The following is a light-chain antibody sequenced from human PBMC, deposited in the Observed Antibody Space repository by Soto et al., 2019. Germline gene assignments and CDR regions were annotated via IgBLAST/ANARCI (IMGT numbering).Light chain of an antibody. J-gene: IGKJ5*01. CDR3: QQYESLPLT. CDR1: QDINKN. V-gene: IGKV1-33*01. Sequence: DIQMTQSPSSLSASVGDRVTITCQASQDINKNLIWYQQKPGKAPKLLIYDASDLETGVPSRFSGRGSGTGFTFTISSLQPEDFATYYCQQYESLPLTFGQGTRLEI. CDR2: DAS.